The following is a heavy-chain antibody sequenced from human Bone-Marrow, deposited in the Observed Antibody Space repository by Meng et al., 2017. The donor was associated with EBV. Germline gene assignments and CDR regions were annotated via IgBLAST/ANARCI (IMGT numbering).Heavy chain of an antibody. CDR3: ASGDPLTGIPFDP. J-gene: IGHJ5*02. V-gene: IGHV3-21*01. CDR1: GFDFSTSS. D-gene: IGHD1-1*01. CDR2: ISDVSDYI. Sequence: EVQLVESGGGMVKPGGSLRIACAASGFDFSTSSMNWVRQAPGRGLEWLSCISDVSDYIYYADSVKGRFTISRDNAENSLYLQMSSLRVEDTAVYYCASGDPLTGIPFDPWGQGTLGTVSA.